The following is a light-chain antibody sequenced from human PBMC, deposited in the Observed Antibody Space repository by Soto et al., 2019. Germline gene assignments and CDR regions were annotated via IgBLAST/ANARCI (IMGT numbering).Light chain of an antibody. J-gene: IGKJ4*01. Sequence: DIQLTQSPSFLSASVGDRVTITCRASQGISSYLAWYQQKPGKAPKLLIYAASTLQSGVPSRFSGSGSGTAFTLTISSLQPEDFATYYCQQLNSYPRGAFGGGTKVEIK. CDR2: AAS. CDR3: QQLNSYPRGA. V-gene: IGKV1-9*01. CDR1: QGISSY.